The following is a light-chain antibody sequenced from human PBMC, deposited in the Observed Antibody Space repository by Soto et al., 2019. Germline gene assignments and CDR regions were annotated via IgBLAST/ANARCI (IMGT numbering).Light chain of an antibody. Sequence: DIVMTQSPLSLPVTPGDPASISGRSSQSLLHSNGYNYLDWYLQKSGQSPQLLIYLGSTRASGVPERFNGSGSGTDFTLKIRRVEAEDVGVYYCMQPLHTPWTFGQGTKVDIK. V-gene: IGKV2-28*01. CDR2: LGS. J-gene: IGKJ1*01. CDR1: QSLLHSNGYNY. CDR3: MQPLHTPWT.